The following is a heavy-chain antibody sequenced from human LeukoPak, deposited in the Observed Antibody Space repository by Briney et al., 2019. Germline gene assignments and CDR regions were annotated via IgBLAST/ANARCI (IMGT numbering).Heavy chain of an antibody. CDR3: ASSSDFWSGPGAFDI. CDR2: IWYDGSNK. Sequence: GGSLRLSCAASGFTFSSYGMHWVRQAPGKGLEWVAVIWYDGSNKYYADSVKGRFTISRDNSKNTLYLQMNSLRAEDTAVYYCASSSDFWSGPGAFDIWGQGSMVTVSS. V-gene: IGHV3-33*01. D-gene: IGHD3-3*01. J-gene: IGHJ3*02. CDR1: GFTFSSYG.